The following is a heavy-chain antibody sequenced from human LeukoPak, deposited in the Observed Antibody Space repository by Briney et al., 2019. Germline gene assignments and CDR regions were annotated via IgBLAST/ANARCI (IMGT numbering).Heavy chain of an antibody. J-gene: IGHJ3*01. CDR2: IYNSGST. V-gene: IGHV4-59*01. D-gene: IGHD2-15*01. Sequence: SETLSLTCTVPGGSISSYYWSWIRQPPGKGLEWIGYIYNSGSTNYNPSLKSRVTISVDTSKNQFSLKLSSVTAADTAVYYCARGGAAPGAFDVWGEGTVLTASS. CDR1: GGSISSYY. CDR3: ARGGAAPGAFDV.